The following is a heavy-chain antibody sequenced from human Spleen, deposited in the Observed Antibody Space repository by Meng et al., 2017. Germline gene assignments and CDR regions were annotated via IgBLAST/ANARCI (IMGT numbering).Heavy chain of an antibody. D-gene: IGHD6-13*01. V-gene: IGHV1-2*06. CDR2: INPKSGDT. CDR3: ARDEDISAAGKLFSDY. Sequence: GRLGQSGAEVKKPGASVKVSCKASGYTFPDYWLHWVRRAPGQGLEWMGRINPKSGDTHYAQRFQGRVTMTGDTSISTAYMGLSGLRSDDTAMHYCARDEDISAAGKLFSDYWGQGTLVTVSS. J-gene: IGHJ4*02. CDR1: GYTFPDYW.